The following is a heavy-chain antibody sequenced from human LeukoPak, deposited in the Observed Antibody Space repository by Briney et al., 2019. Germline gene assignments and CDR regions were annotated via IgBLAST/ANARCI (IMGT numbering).Heavy chain of an antibody. J-gene: IGHJ4*02. V-gene: IGHV4-59*05. CDR3: ARLPFSPLFTYPTYYFDY. D-gene: IGHD2/OR15-2a*01. CDR2: IYYSGST. Sequence: SETLSLTCTVSGGSISSYYWSWIRQPAGKGLEWIGRIYYSGSTYYNPSLKSRVTISVDTSKNQFSLKLSSVTAADTAVYYCARLPFSPLFTYPTYYFDYWGQGTLVTVSS. CDR1: GGSISSYY.